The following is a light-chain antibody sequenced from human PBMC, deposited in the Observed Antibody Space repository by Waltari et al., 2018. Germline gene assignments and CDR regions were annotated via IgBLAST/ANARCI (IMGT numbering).Light chain of an antibody. CDR1: NIGSES. CDR3: QVWDSNVV. J-gene: IGLJ2*01. CDR2: DNI. V-gene: IGLV3-21*02. Sequence: SYVLTPAPSVAVAPGQTARIPCGGNNIGSESVHWYQQKPGQAPVLVVYDNIDRPSGIPERFSGSNSRNMATLTISRVEAGDEADYYCQVWDSNVVFGGGTKLTVL.